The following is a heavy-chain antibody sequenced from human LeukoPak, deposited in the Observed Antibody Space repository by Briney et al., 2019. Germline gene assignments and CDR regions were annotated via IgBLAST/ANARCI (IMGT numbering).Heavy chain of an antibody. J-gene: IGHJ6*03. CDR1: GGTFSSYA. V-gene: IGHV1-69*01. CDR3: ARVVMATINSYYSYMDV. D-gene: IGHD5-24*01. CDR2: IIPIFGTA. Sequence: ASVKVSCKASGGTFSSYAISWVRQAPGQGLEGMGGIIPIFGTANYAQKFQGRVTITADESTSTAYMELSSLRSEDTAVYYCARVVMATINSYYSYMDVWGKGTTVTVSS.